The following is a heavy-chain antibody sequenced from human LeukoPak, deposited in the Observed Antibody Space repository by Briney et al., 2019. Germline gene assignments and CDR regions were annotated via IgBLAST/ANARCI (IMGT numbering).Heavy chain of an antibody. V-gene: IGHV3-21*01. CDR1: GFTFSSYS. J-gene: IGHJ3*02. CDR2: ISSSSSYI. Sequence: PGGSLRLSCAASGFTFSSYSMNWVRQAPGKGLEWVSSISSSSSYIYYTDSVKGRFTISRDNAKNSLYLQMNSLRAEDTAVYYCARDWSRTPHYYDSRRGGDAFDIWGQGTMVTVSS. D-gene: IGHD3-22*01. CDR3: ARDWSRTPHYYDSRRGGDAFDI.